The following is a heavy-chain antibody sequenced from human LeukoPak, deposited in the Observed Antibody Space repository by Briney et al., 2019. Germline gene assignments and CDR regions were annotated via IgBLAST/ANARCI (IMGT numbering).Heavy chain of an antibody. Sequence: GGSLRLSCAASGFTFTSYWIHRDRQAPGKGLVWVSRIKSDGTSINYADSVKGRFTISRDNTKNTVYLQMNSLTAEDTAVYYCARGMFGGYCTDYWGQGTLVTVSS. CDR1: GFTFTSYW. CDR3: ARGMFGGYCTDY. J-gene: IGHJ4*02. V-gene: IGHV3-74*01. CDR2: IKSDGTSI. D-gene: IGHD3-3*01.